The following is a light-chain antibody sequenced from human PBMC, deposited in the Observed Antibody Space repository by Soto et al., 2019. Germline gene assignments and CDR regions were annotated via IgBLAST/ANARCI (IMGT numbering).Light chain of an antibody. CDR3: QHRNVLPPLT. CDR2: DST. Sequence: VLTQSPAPLSLSPGERATRSCRASQSIHTSLAWYQQKPGQPPRLVVYDSTLRANGVPDRFGGSRSGTEFTLTIHKLTPEDFAVYDCQHRNVLPPLTFCQGTRMEI. V-gene: IGKV3-11*01. CDR1: QSIHTS. J-gene: IGKJ5*01.